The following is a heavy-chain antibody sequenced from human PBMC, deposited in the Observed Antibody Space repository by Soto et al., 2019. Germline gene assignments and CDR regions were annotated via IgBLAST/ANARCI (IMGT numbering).Heavy chain of an antibody. J-gene: IGHJ6*02. CDR1: GGSISSSSYY. V-gene: IGHV4-39*01. Sequence: SETLSLTCTVSGGSISSSSYYWGWIRQPPGKGLEWIGSIYYSGSTYYNPSLKSRVTISVDTSKNQFSLKLSSVTAADTAVYYCARQKVIDYYYYYGMDVWGQGTTVTVSS. D-gene: IGHD3-22*01. CDR2: IYYSGST. CDR3: ARQKVIDYYYYYGMDV.